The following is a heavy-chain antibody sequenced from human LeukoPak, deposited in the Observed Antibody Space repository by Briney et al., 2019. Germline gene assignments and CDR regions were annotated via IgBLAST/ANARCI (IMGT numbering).Heavy chain of an antibody. D-gene: IGHD3-22*01. V-gene: IGHV3-66*02. CDR3: YLRYDSDNNAYPYY. J-gene: IGHJ4*02. CDR2: IDNVGGT. CDR1: GFTVSNNH. Sequence: GGSLRLSCVASGFTVSNNHVSWVRQAPGKGLEWVSLIDNVGGTYYADSVKGRFTISRDNAKNSLYLQMNSLRAEDTARDPRYLRYDSDNNAYPYYWGQGTLVTVSS.